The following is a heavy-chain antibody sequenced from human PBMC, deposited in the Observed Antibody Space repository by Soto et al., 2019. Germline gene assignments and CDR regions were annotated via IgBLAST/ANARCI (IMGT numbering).Heavy chain of an antibody. CDR3: ARHKAGYCTTTSCHPADY. J-gene: IGHJ4*02. V-gene: IGHV5-51*01. CDR2: IYPGDSDT. CDR1: GYSFTSYW. Sequence: GESLKISCQGSGYSFTSYWIGWLRQMPGKGLEWMGIIYPGDSDTKYSPSFQGQVTISADKSINTAYLEWSSLKASDTATYYCARHKAGYCTTTSCHPADYWGQGTLVTVSS. D-gene: IGHD2-2*03.